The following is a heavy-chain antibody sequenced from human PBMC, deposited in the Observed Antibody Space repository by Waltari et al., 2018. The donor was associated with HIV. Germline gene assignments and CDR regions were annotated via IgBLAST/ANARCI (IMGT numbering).Heavy chain of an antibody. CDR2: ISGYNGNT. CDR3: ARGSAVGATVYFDP. J-gene: IGHJ5*02. CDR1: GYTFTTYN. Sequence: QVQLVQSGDEVKKPGASVKVSCKDTGYTFTTYNIHWVRQAPGLGLEWMGWISGYNGNTKYSENLKGRVTMTTDTSTTTVYLELRSLKPDDTALYYCARGSAVGATVYFDPWGQGTLVTVSS. D-gene: IGHD1-26*01. V-gene: IGHV1-18*01.